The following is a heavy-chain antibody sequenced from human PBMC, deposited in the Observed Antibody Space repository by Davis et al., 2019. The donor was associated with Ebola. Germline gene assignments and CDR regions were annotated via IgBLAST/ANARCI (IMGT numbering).Heavy chain of an antibody. CDR3: ARKRSFDY. V-gene: IGHV3-7*01. J-gene: IGHJ4*02. D-gene: IGHD6-25*01. CDR2: IKQDGSEK. CDR1: GFTFTTYP. Sequence: GESLKISCEASGFTFTTYPMSWVRQAPGKGLEWVANIKQDGSEKYYVDSVKGRFTISRDNAKNSLYLQMNSLSAEDTAVYYCARKRSFDYWGQGTLVTVSS.